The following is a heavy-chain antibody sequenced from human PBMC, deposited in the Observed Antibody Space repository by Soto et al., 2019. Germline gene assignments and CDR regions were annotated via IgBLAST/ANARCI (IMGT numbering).Heavy chain of an antibody. J-gene: IGHJ6*02. V-gene: IGHV3-48*04. CDR1: GFTFNSYV. D-gene: IGHD3-3*01. Sequence: GGSLRLSCAASGFTFNSYVISWVRQAPGKGLEWVSYISSSGSTIYYADSVKGRFTISRDNAKNSLYLQMNSLRAADTAVYYCARGLEWLIDIYAMDVWGQGTTVTVSS. CDR2: ISSSGSTI. CDR3: ARGLEWLIDIYAMDV.